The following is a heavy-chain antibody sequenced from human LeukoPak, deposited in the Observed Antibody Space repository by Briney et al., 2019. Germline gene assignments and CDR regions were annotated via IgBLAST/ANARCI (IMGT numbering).Heavy chain of an antibody. CDR3: ARDSRGIAPLY. J-gene: IGHJ4*02. CDR1: GGSISSYY. Sequence: SETLSLTCTVSGGSISSYYWSWIRQPPGKGLEWIGYIYYSGSTNYNPSLKSRVTISVDTSKNQFSLKLSSVTAADTAVYYCARDSRGIAPLYWGQGTLVTVSS. D-gene: IGHD6-13*01. CDR2: IYYSGST. V-gene: IGHV4-59*01.